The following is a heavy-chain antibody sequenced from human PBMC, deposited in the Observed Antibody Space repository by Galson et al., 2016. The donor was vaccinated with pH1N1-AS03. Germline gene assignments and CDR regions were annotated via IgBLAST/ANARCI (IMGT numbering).Heavy chain of an antibody. V-gene: IGHV3-11*01. CDR3: VKGSWGIDIVDRIAHCGMDV. J-gene: IGHJ6*02. CDR1: GFTFSDYY. CDR2: ISSSGKTI. Sequence: SLRLSCAVSGFTFSDYYMSWFRQAPGEGLEWISYISSSGKTIHYADSVKGRFIISRDNSKDMFYLQMTSLRGDDTAVYYCVKGSWGIDIVDRIAHCGMDVWGQGTTVTVSS. D-gene: IGHD5-12*01.